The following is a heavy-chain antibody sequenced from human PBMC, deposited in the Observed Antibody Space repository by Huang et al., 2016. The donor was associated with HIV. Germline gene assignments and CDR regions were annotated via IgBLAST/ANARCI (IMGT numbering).Heavy chain of an antibody. CDR2: INPNTAGT. CDR3: ARGGLRWPAPFDF. V-gene: IGHV1-2*02. Sequence: QVQLVQSGAEAKKPGASVRVSCKTAGYTFSDYYVHWVRQAPGQGLHGMGWINPNTAGTNYAQRFQGRLTVTRDRSITTAYMDLTWLTSDDTAVYYCARGGLRWPAPFDFWGQGTLVTVSS. CDR1: GYTFSDYY. D-gene: IGHD4-17*01. J-gene: IGHJ4*02.